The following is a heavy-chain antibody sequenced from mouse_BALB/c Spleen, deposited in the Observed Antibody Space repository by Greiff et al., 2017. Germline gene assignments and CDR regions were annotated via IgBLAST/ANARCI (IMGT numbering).Heavy chain of an antibody. Sequence: ESGPGLVKPSQSLSLTCSVTGYSITSGYYWNWIRQFLGNKLEWMGYISYDGSNNYNPSLKNRISITRDTSKNQFFLKLNSVTTEDTATYYCAREYGNYFYYAMDYWGQGTSVTVSS. D-gene: IGHD2-10*02. V-gene: IGHV3-6*02. CDR1: GYSITSGYY. CDR3: AREYGNYFYYAMDY. J-gene: IGHJ4*01. CDR2: ISYDGSN.